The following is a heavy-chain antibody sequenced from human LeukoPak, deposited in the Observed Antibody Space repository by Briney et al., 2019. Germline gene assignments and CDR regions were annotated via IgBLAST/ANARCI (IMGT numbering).Heavy chain of an antibody. CDR2: IYYSGST. J-gene: IGHJ4*02. CDR3: ARLYYYGSGTSRPE. V-gene: IGHV4-39*01. D-gene: IGHD3-10*01. CDR1: GGSISSSSYY. Sequence: PSETLSLTCTVSGGSISSSSYYWGWIRQPPGKGLEWIGSIYYSGSTYYNPSLKSRVTISVDTSKNQFSLNLNSVTAADTAVYYCARLYYYGSGTSRPEWGQGTLVTVSS.